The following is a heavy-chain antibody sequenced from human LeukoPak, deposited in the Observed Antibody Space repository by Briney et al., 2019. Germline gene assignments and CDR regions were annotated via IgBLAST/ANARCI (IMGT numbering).Heavy chain of an antibody. CDR2: IYHSGST. Sequence: PSETLSLTCAVSGYSISSGYYWGWIRQPPGKGLEWIGSIYHSGSTYYNPSLKSRVTISVDTSKNQFSLKLSSVTAADTAVYYCARGYSSGWSSNLDYWGQGTLVTVSS. J-gene: IGHJ4*02. V-gene: IGHV4-38-2*01. CDR1: GYSISSGYY. D-gene: IGHD6-19*01. CDR3: ARGYSSGWSSNLDY.